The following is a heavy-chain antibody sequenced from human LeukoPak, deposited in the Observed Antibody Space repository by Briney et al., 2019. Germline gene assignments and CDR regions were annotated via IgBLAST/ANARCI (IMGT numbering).Heavy chain of an antibody. CDR3: AKDARVRDYDFWSGYSFFDY. CDR2: ISGRGGSI. CDR1: GFTFSSYA. D-gene: IGHD3-3*01. J-gene: IGHJ4*02. Sequence: GGFLRLSCAASGFTFSSYAMNWVRQAPGKGLEWVSGISGRGGSIYYADSVRGRFTMSRDNSKNTLYLQMDSLRAEDTAVYYCAKDARVRDYDFWSGYSFFDYWGQGTLVTVSS. V-gene: IGHV3-23*01.